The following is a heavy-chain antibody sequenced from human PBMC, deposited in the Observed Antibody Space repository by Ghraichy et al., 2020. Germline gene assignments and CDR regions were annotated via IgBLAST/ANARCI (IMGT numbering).Heavy chain of an antibody. CDR2: ISSNGGNT. CDR1: GFTFSSYA. J-gene: IGHJ4*02. CDR3: ARPIYGCWSGYLGDFDY. V-gene: IGHV3-64*04. D-gene: IGHD3-3*01. Sequence: GGSLRLSCSASGFTFSSYAMHWVRQAPGKGLEYVSAISSNGGNTYYADSVKGRFTISRDNSKNTLYLQMSSLRAEDTAVYYCARPIYGCWSGYLGDFDYWGQGSLVTVSS.